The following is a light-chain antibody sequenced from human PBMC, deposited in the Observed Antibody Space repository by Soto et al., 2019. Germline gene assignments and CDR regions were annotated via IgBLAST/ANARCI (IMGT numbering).Light chain of an antibody. CDR3: QSYDSSLSGYV. Sequence: QSVLAQPPSVSGAPGQRVTISCTGSSSNIGAGYDVHWYQQLPGTAPKLLIYGNSNRPSGVPDRFSGFKSGSSGSLAITGLQAEDEADYYCQSYDSSLSGYVFGTGTKSPS. CDR1: SSNIGAGYD. V-gene: IGLV1-40*01. CDR2: GNS. J-gene: IGLJ1*01.